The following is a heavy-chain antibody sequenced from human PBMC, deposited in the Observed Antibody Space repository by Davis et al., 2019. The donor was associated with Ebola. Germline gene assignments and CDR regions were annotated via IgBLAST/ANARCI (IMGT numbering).Heavy chain of an antibody. Sequence: GGSLRLSCAASGFTFSSYSMNWVRQAPGKGLEWVSSISSSSSYIYYADSVKGRFTISRDNAKNSLYLQMNSLRAEDTALYFCAKDISVAGPNYFDYWGQGTLVTVSS. D-gene: IGHD6-19*01. V-gene: IGHV3-21*04. CDR3: AKDISVAGPNYFDY. CDR1: GFTFSSYS. J-gene: IGHJ4*02. CDR2: ISSSSSYI.